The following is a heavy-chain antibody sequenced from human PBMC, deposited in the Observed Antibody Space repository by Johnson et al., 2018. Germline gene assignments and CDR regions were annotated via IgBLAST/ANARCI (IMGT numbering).Heavy chain of an antibody. V-gene: IGHV3-9*01. CDR2: ISWNSGSI. CDR3: AKGQVGAKGAFDI. CDR1: GFTFDDYA. Sequence: EVQLVESGGGLVQPGRSLRLSCAASGFTFDDYAMHWVRQAPGKGLEWVSGISWNSGSIGYADSVKGRFTISRDNAKNSLYLQMNSLRADDTALYYCAKGQVGAKGAFDIWGQGTMVTVSS. D-gene: IGHD1-26*01. J-gene: IGHJ3*02.